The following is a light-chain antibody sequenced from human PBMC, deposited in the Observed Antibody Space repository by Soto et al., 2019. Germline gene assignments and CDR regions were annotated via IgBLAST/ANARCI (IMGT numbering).Light chain of an antibody. J-gene: IGKJ1*01. V-gene: IGKV1-39*01. CDR3: HQTFSTRSWT. CDR1: QSFSTY. CDR2: AAS. Sequence: DFQMTQSPSSLSASVGDRVTITCRASQSFSTYLAWYQQKPGKVPKLLIYAASSLQSGVPSRFSGSGSGTDFTLTISTLQPEDFATYYCHQTFSTRSWTFGQGTKVEIK.